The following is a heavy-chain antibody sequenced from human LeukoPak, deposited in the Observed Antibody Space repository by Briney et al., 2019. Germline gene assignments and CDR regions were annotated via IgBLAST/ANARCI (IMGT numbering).Heavy chain of an antibody. CDR1: GFTFSSYG. J-gene: IGHJ4*02. Sequence: PGGSLRLSCAASGFTFSSYGMSWVRQAPGKGLEWVSAISGSGGSTYYADSVKGRFTISRDNSKNTLYLQMNSLRAEDTAIYHCTKESTYYYDSSDWGQGTLVTVSS. V-gene: IGHV3-23*01. D-gene: IGHD3-22*01. CDR3: TKESTYYYDSSD. CDR2: ISGSGGST.